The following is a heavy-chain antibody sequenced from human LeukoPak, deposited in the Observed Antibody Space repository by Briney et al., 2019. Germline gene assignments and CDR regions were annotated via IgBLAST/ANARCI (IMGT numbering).Heavy chain of an antibody. CDR2: IYYSGST. Sequence: KPSETLSLTCTVSGGSISSHYWSWIRQPPGKGLEWIGYIYYSGSTNYNPSLKSRVTISVDTSKNQFSLKLSSVTAADTAVYYCARGISRKIPAAMRGYYYYYYYMDVWGKGTTVTVSS. D-gene: IGHD2-2*01. CDR1: GGSISSHY. CDR3: ARGISRKIPAAMRGYYYYYYYMDV. J-gene: IGHJ6*03. V-gene: IGHV4-59*11.